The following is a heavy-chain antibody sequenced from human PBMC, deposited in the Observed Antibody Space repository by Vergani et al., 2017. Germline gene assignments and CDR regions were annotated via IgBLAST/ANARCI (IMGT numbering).Heavy chain of an antibody. V-gene: IGHV3-21*01. Sequence: EVELVESGGGLVQPGRSLRLSCAASGFTFDDYAMNWVRQAPGKGLEWVSSISSSSSYIYYADSVKGRFTISRDKAKNSLYLQMNSLRAEDTAVYYCARDTIVGATTFDYWGQGTLVTVSS. D-gene: IGHD1-26*01. CDR1: GFTFDDYA. CDR3: ARDTIVGATTFDY. J-gene: IGHJ4*02. CDR2: ISSSSSYI.